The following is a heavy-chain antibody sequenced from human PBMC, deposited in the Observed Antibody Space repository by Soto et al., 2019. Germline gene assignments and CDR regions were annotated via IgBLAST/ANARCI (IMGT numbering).Heavy chain of an antibody. Sequence: QVQLQESGPGLVKPSQTLSLTCTVSGGSISSGDYYWSWIRQPPGKGLEWIGYIYYSGSTYYNPSRKSRVTLSVDTSKNHFSLKLSSVTAADTAVYYCARVGSSIATRPFDYWGQGTLVTVSS. J-gene: IGHJ4*02. CDR3: ARVGSSIATRPFDY. CDR2: IYYSGST. V-gene: IGHV4-30-4*01. CDR1: GGSISSGDYY. D-gene: IGHD6-6*01.